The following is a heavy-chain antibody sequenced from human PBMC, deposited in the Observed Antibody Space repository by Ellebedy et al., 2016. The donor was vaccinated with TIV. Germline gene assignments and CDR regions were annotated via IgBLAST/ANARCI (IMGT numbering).Heavy chain of an antibody. CDR1: GYSFTTYS. J-gene: IGHJ4*01. CDR2: IYPGDSDT. V-gene: IGHV5-51*01. Sequence: GESLKISCKGSGYSFTTYSIGRVRHMPGNGLEWLGFIYPGDSDTRYSPSFQGHVTISADKHISTAYLQWSSLKASDTGMYDCARRGDYQFDYWGPGTLVTVSS. D-gene: IGHD3-10*01. CDR3: ARRGDYQFDY.